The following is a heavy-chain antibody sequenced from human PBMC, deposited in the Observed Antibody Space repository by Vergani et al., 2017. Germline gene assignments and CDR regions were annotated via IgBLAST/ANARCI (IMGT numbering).Heavy chain of an antibody. CDR1: GGSLDIHSQT. V-gene: IGHV4-61*02. CDR3: VRILHTSYILGAFDI. J-gene: IGHJ3*02. CDR2: IDVKGNS. D-gene: IGHD2-21*01. Sequence: QAQLQESGPRLVKPSQTLSLTCSFSGGSLDIHSQTWGWIRSPAGEGLEWIGLIDVKGNSNFSPSLGSRVTMSADASRGRFSLNLRSVTTSDTAVYYCVRILHTSYILGAFDIWGQGIKVTVSS.